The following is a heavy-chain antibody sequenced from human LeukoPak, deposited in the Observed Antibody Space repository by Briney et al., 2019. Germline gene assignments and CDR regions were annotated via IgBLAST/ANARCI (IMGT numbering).Heavy chain of an antibody. CDR2: INGDGSST. J-gene: IGHJ4*02. Sequence: GGSLRLSCAASGFTFSSYWMNWVRQAPGKGLVWVSRINGDGSSTNYADSVKGRFTISRDNSKNTLYLQMNSLRAEDTAVYYCAKPQRGYSYGPPGYWGQGTLVTVSS. D-gene: IGHD5-18*01. CDR3: AKPQRGYSYGPPGY. CDR1: GFTFSSYW. V-gene: IGHV3-74*01.